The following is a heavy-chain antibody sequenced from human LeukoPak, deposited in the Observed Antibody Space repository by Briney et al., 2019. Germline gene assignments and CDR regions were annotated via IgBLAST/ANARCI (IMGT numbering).Heavy chain of an antibody. CDR1: GGSFSTYY. CDR3: ARPSPPLVT. CDR2: INHSGST. V-gene: IGHV4-34*01. Sequence: SETLSLTCAVYGGSFSTYYWSWIRQPPGKGLEWIGEINHSGSTNYNPSLKSRVTISVDTSKNQFSLKLSSVTAADTAVYYCARPSPPLVTWGQGTMVTVS. D-gene: IGHD2/OR15-2a*01. J-gene: IGHJ3*01.